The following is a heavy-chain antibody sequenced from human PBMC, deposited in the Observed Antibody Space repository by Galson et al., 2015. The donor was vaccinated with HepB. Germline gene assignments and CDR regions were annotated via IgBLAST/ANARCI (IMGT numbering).Heavy chain of an antibody. V-gene: IGHV3-21*01. Sequence: SLRLSCAASGFTFSSYSMNWVRQAPGKGLEWVSSISSSSYIYYADSVKGRFTISRDNAKNSLYLQMNSLRAEDTAVYYCARDGSIAAAGYYYYGMDVWGQGTTVTVSS. CDR3: ARDGSIAAAGYYYYGMDV. D-gene: IGHD6-13*01. CDR2: ISSSSYI. CDR1: GFTFSSYS. J-gene: IGHJ6*02.